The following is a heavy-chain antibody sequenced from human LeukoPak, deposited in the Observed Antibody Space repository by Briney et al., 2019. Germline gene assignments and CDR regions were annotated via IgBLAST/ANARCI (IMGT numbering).Heavy chain of an antibody. D-gene: IGHD6-13*01. CDR1: GYTFTSYD. CDR3: ARMYSSSWYKANWFDP. J-gene: IGHJ5*02. V-gene: IGHV1-3*01. Sequence: GASVKVCCKASGYTFTSYDMHWVCQAPGQRLEWMGWINAGNGNTKYSQKFQGRVTITRDTSASTAYMELSSLRSEDTAVYYCARMYSSSWYKANWFDPWGQGTLVTVSS. CDR2: INAGNGNT.